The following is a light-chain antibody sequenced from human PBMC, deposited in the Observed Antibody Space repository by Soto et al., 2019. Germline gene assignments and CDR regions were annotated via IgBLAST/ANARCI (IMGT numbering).Light chain of an antibody. J-gene: IGKJ5*01. CDR2: AAS. V-gene: IGKV1-39*01. CDR1: QSIDTY. Sequence: DIHMTQSPSSLSASVGDRVTITCGASQSIDTYLNWYQQKTGKAPKLLIYAASSLKSGVPSRFSGSGSGTDFALTITTLQPEDFATYFCQQSDSTPGFGQGTRLEIK. CDR3: QQSDSTPG.